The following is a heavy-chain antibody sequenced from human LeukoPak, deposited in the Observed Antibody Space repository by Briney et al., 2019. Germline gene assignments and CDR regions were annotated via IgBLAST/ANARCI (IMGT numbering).Heavy chain of an antibody. Sequence: ASVKVSCKASGYTFTSYGISWVRQAPGQGLEWMGWISAYNGNTNYAQKHQGRVTMTTDTSTSTAYMELRSLRSDDTAVYYCARAGSYDILTYYYYGMDVWGQGTTVTVSS. CDR2: ISAYNGNT. CDR3: ARAGSYDILTYYYYGMDV. J-gene: IGHJ6*02. D-gene: IGHD3-9*01. V-gene: IGHV1-18*01. CDR1: GYTFTSYG.